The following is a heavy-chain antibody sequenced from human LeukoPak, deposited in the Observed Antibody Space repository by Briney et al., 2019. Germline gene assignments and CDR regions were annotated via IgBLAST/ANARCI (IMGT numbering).Heavy chain of an antibody. CDR3: ARDLIVGATRGAFDI. CDR1: GGSISSGGYY. D-gene: IGHD1-26*01. V-gene: IGHV4-30-2*01. J-gene: IGHJ3*02. Sequence: SQTLSLTCTVSGGSISSGGYYWSWIRQPPGKGLEWIGYIYHSGSTYYNPSLKSRVTISVDRSKNQFSLKLSSVTAADTAVYYCARDLIVGATRGAFDIWGQGTMVTVSS. CDR2: IYHSGST.